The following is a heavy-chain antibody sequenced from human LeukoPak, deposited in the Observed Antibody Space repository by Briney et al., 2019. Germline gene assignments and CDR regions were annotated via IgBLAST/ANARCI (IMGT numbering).Heavy chain of an antibody. Sequence: GGSLRLSCAASGFTFSTYAMSWVRQAPGKGLEWVSVISGNGGSTYYADSVKGRFTISRDNSKNTLYLQMNSLRAEDTAVYYCARDKRQLGVFDYWAREPWSPSPQ. D-gene: IGHD6-13*01. J-gene: IGHJ4*02. V-gene: IGHV3-23*01. CDR1: GFTFSTYA. CDR3: ARDKRQLGVFDY. CDR2: ISGNGGST.